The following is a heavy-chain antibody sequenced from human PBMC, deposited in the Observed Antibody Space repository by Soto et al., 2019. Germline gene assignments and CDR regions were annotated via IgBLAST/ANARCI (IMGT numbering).Heavy chain of an antibody. CDR3: ARVKYYYDSSGPGDY. CDR1: GYTFTGYY. D-gene: IGHD3-22*01. J-gene: IGHJ4*02. CDR2: INPNSGGT. V-gene: IGHV1-2*02. Sequence: CKASGYTFTGYYMHWVRHAPGQGLEWMGWINPNSGGTNYAQKFQGRVTMTRDTSISTAYMELSRLRSDDTAVYYCARVKYYYDSSGPGDYWGQGTLVTVSS.